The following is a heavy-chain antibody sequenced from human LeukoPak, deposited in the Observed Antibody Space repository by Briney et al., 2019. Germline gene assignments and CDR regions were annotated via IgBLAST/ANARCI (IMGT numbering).Heavy chain of an antibody. CDR2: IYYSGST. J-gene: IGHJ4*02. CDR3: ARGAYYDFWSGYLTSYYFDY. CDR1: GGSISSGGYY. D-gene: IGHD3-3*01. Sequence: SETLSLTCTVSGGSISSGGYYWSWIRQHPGKGLEWIGYIYYSGSTYYNPSLKSRVTISVDTPTNQLSLKLSSVTAADTAVYYCARGAYYDFWSGYLTSYYFDYWGQGTLVTVSS. V-gene: IGHV4-31*03.